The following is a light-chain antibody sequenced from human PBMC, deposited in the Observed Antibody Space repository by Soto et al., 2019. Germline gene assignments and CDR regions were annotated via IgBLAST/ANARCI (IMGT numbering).Light chain of an antibody. Sequence: DIEMTQSPSSLSASVGDRITITCRASQDVDNNVAWYQQRSGRVPKLLIYPASALQSGVPSRFSGSGSGTDFTLTISSVQPGDVATYYCQKYNSAPYSFGPGTTVDFK. CDR3: QKYNSAPYS. V-gene: IGKV1-27*01. CDR2: PAS. CDR1: QDVDNN. J-gene: IGKJ3*01.